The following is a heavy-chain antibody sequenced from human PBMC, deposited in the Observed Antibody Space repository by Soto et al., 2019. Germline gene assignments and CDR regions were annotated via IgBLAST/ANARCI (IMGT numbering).Heavy chain of an antibody. CDR2: IYHTGTT. CDR1: GDSISRGYH. Sequence: SETLSLTCAVSGDSISRGYHWAWIRQSPTKGLEWIASIYHTGTTYYNPSLTSRVTISVDTSQNQFSLNLRSVTAADTSVYYCASHPLNWSDADSWGQGVLVTVSS. J-gene: IGHJ4*02. D-gene: IGHD1-1*01. CDR3: ASHPLNWSDADS. V-gene: IGHV4-38-2*01.